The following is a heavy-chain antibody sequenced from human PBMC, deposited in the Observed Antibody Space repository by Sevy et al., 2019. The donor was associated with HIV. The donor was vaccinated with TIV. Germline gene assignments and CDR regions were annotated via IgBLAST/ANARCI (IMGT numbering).Heavy chain of an antibody. D-gene: IGHD6-13*01. CDR3: ARDHTVIGSNWYGAFDI. Sequence: ASVKVSCKASGYTFTNYYMHWVRQAPGQGLEWMGIINPSGGSTSYAQKFQGRLTMTRATSTSTVYMELSSLRSEDTAVDYCARDHTVIGSNWYGAFDIWGQGTMVTVSS. J-gene: IGHJ3*02. CDR1: GYTFTNYY. V-gene: IGHV1-46*01. CDR2: INPSGGST.